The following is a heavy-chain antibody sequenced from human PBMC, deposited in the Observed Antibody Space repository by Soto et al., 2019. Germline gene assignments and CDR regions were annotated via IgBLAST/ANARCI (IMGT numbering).Heavy chain of an antibody. V-gene: IGHV4-34*01. CDR2: IKYSGNT. CDR1: GESLSGYY. J-gene: IGHJ6*02. Sequence: QVQLQQSGAGLLKPSETLSLTCAVYGESLSGYYETWIRHSPGKGLEWIGEIKYSGNTNYNASLKSQVTTSIHTSKNQFSLNMSAVTAADTAVYYCARTRKRDVWGQGTTVIVSS. CDR3: ARTRKRDV.